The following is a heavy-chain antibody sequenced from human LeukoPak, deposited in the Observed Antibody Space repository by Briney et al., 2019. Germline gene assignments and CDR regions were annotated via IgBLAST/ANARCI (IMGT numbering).Heavy chain of an antibody. CDR3: ARDVVGAVAFDI. V-gene: IGHV4-59*01. CDR2: IYYSGST. J-gene: IGHJ3*02. Sequence: SETLSLTCTVSGGSISSYYWSWIRQAPGKGLEWIGYIYYSGSTNYNPSLKSRVTISVDTSKNQFSLKLSSVTAADTAVYYCARDVVGAVAFDIWGQGTMVTVSS. D-gene: IGHD1-26*01. CDR1: GGSISSYY.